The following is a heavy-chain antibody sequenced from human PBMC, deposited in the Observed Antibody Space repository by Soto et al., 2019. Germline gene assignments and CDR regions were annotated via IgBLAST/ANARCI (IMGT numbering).Heavy chain of an antibody. D-gene: IGHD2-2*01. V-gene: IGHV1-69*02. CDR1: GGTFSSYT. CDR3: ARGNLYCSTATCYAPPDY. Sequence: QVQLVQSGAEVRKPGSSVTVSCKASGGTFSSYTISWVRQAPGQGLEWMGRVIPILGIVNYAQKFQVRVTIAADKSTNTAYMELSSLKSEDTAMYYCARGNLYCSTATCYAPPDYWGQGNLVTVSS. CDR2: VIPILGIV. J-gene: IGHJ4*02.